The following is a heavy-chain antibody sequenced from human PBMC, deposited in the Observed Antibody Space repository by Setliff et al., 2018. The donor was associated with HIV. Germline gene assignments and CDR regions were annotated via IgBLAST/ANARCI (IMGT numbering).Heavy chain of an antibody. Sequence: PGGSMRLSCTASGFTFGDYAMTWVRQAPGKGLEWVGSIKSKIYGGTTEYAASVKGRFTISRDDSKSIVYVQMNSLKTEDTAVYFCTGYYDSSGYYYGFDYWGQGTLVTVS. D-gene: IGHD3-22*01. CDR1: GFTFGDYA. CDR3: TGYYDSSGYYYGFDY. J-gene: IGHJ4*02. CDR2: IKSKIYGGTT. V-gene: IGHV3-49*04.